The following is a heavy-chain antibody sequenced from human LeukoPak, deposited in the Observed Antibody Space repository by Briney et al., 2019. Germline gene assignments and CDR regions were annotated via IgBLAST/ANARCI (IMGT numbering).Heavy chain of an antibody. D-gene: IGHD5-12*01. J-gene: IGHJ4*02. CDR2: ISGSGRDT. CDR3: ARDRVGYSGYDSFDY. CDR1: GFTFSSYA. V-gene: IGHV3-23*01. Sequence: GGSLRLSCAASGFTFSSYAMIWVRQAPGKGLEWVSGISGSGRDTYYADSVKGRFTISRDNSKNTLYLQMNSLRAEDTAVYYCARDRVGYSGYDSFDYWGQGTLVTVSS.